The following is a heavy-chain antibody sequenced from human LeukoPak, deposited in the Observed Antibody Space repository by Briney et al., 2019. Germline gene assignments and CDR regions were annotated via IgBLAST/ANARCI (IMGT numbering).Heavy chain of an antibody. CDR3: ARDLRSGGIRGGFDP. J-gene: IGHJ5*02. Sequence: SETLSLTCTVSGGSISSYYWSWIRQPPGKGLEWIGYIYYSGSTNYNPSLKSRVTISVDTSKNQFSLKLSSVTAADTAVYYCARDLRSGGIRGGFDPWGQGTLVTVSS. D-gene: IGHD2-15*01. CDR2: IYYSGST. CDR1: GGSISSYY. V-gene: IGHV4-59*01.